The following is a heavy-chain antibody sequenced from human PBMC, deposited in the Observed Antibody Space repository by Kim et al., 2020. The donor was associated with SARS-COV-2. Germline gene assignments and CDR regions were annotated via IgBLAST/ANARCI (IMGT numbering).Heavy chain of an antibody. V-gene: IGHV3-30*04. Sequence: GGSLRLSCAASGFTFSSYAMHWVRQAPGKGLEWVAVISYDGSNKYYADSVKGRFTISRDNSKNTLYLQMNSLRAEDTAVYYCAREEEYYYDSSGYSPDYWSQGTLVTVSS. CDR2: ISYDGSNK. CDR1: GFTFSSYA. J-gene: IGHJ4*02. D-gene: IGHD3-22*01. CDR3: AREEEYYYDSSGYSPDY.